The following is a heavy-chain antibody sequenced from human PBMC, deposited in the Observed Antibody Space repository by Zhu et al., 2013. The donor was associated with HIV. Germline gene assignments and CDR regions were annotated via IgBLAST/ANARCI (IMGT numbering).Heavy chain of an antibody. D-gene: IGHD1-26*01. J-gene: IGHJ6*02. V-gene: IGHV1-69*06. CDR2: IIPIIGTI. CDR1: GDIFSSYA. Sequence: QVQLVQSGAEVKKPGSSVKVSCKASGDIFSSYAITWVRQVPGQGLEWMGGIIPIIGTINYAQKFQGRVTITADKSTSTAYMDLSSLRSEDTAVYYCARDSGGIVPSYYYYYGMDVWGQGTTVTVSS. CDR3: ARDSGGIVPSYYYYYGMDV.